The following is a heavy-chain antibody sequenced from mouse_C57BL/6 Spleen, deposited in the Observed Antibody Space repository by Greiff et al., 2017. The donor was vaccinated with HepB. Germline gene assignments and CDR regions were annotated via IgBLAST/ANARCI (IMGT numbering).Heavy chain of an antibody. D-gene: IGHD2-1*01. CDR3: VRHGDYGNYEWYFDV. CDR1: GFSFNTYA. Sequence: EVHLVESGGGLVQPKGSLKLSCAASGFSFNTYAMNWVRQAPGKGLEWVARIRSKSNNYATYYADSVKDRFTISRDDSESMLYLQMNNLKTEATAMYYCVRHGDYGNYEWYFDVWGTGTTVTVSS. J-gene: IGHJ1*03. V-gene: IGHV10-1*01. CDR2: IRSKSNNYAT.